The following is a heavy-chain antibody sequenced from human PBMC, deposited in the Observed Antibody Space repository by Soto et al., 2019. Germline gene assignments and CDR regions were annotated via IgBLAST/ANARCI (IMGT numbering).Heavy chain of an antibody. CDR3: AGSRPRFDP. V-gene: IGHV1-18*01. CDR1: GYTFTSYT. CDR2: ISANNGNT. Sequence: QVRLVHSETEVKKPGASVNVSCKASGYTFTSYTISWVRQAPGQGLEWMGWISANNGNTEFAQKFQDRLTMIADTTTSTAYVELRNLRPDDTAVYYCAGSRPRFDPWGQGTPVAVS. J-gene: IGHJ5*02.